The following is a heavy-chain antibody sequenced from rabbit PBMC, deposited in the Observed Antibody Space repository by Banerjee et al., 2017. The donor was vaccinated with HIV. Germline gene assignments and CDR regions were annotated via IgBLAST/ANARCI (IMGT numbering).Heavy chain of an antibody. D-gene: IGHD4-1*01. J-gene: IGHJ4*01. Sequence: QEQLVESGGGLVQPEGSLTLTCKASGSDISSNAMCWVRQAPGKGPEWIACINTSSGNTVYASWAKGRFTISKTSSTTVTLQMTSLTAADTATYFCARDLAGVVGWNFDLWGQGTLVTVS. V-gene: IGHV1S45*01. CDR2: INTSSGNT. CDR3: ARDLAGVVGWNFDL. CDR1: GSDISSNA.